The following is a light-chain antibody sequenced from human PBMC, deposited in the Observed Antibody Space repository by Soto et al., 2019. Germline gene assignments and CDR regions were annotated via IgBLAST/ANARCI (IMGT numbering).Light chain of an antibody. CDR1: QSVSNY. Sequence: IVLTQSAATLPLSPGERATLSCRASQSVSNYLAWFQQKPGQAPRLLIYDASTRATGIPARFSGSGSGTDFTLTISSLETEDFAIYYCQQRTNWPPAFGQGTRLEIK. V-gene: IGKV3-11*01. J-gene: IGKJ5*01. CDR2: DAS. CDR3: QQRTNWPPA.